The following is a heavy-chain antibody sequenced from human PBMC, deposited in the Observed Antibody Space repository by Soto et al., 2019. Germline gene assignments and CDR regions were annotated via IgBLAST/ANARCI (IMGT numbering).Heavy chain of an antibody. V-gene: IGHV4-59*08. D-gene: IGHD2-2*01. CDR2: IYYSGST. Sequence: SETLSLTCTVSGGSISSYYWSWIRQPPGKGLEWFGYIYYSGSTNYNPSLKSRVTISVDTSKNQFSLKLSPVTAADTAADYCARSTATEMFPFDPWGQGTLVTVSS. J-gene: IGHJ5*02. CDR1: GGSISSYY. CDR3: ARSTATEMFPFDP.